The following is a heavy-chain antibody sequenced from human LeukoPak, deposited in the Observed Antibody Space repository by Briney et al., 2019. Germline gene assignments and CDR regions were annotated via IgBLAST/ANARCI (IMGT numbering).Heavy chain of an antibody. D-gene: IGHD3-10*01. V-gene: IGHV3-23*01. CDR2: ISASGANT. CDR1: GFTFSSYA. Sequence: GGSLRLPCAASGFTFSSYAMSWVRQAPGKGLEWVSGISASGANTFYADSVKGRFTISRDNSKNTLFLQMNSLRGEDTAVYYCATETGDSPDYWGQGTLVTVSS. J-gene: IGHJ4*02. CDR3: ATETGDSPDY.